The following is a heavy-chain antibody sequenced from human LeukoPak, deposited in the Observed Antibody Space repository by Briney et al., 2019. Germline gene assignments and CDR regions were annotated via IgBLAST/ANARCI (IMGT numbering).Heavy chain of an antibody. J-gene: IGHJ3*02. D-gene: IGHD3-10*01. CDR2: ISGSGGST. CDR1: GFTFSSYA. CDR3: AKLVWFGELLYRLDAFDI. Sequence: PGGSLRLSCAASGFTFSSYAMSWVRQAPGKGLEWVSAISGSGGSTYYADSVKGRFTISRDNSKNTLYLQMNSLRAEDTAVYYCAKLVWFGELLYRLDAFDIWGQGTMVTVSS. V-gene: IGHV3-23*01.